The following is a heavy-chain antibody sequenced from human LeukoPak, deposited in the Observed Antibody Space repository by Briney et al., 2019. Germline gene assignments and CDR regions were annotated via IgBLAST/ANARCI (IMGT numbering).Heavy chain of an antibody. CDR3: ARHYIAGFLVG. J-gene: IGHJ4*02. CDR2: IYYGGST. CDR1: NGSISSNSYY. D-gene: IGHD2-15*01. Sequence: SETLSLTCTVSNGSISSNSYYWGWIRQPPGKGLEWIGNIYYGGSTYYNPSLKSRVTISVDTSKNRFSLKLSSVTAADTAVYYCARHYIAGFLVGWGQGTLVTVSS. V-gene: IGHV4-39*01.